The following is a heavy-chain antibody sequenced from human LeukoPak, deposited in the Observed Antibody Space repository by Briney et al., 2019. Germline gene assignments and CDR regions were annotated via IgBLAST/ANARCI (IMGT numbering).Heavy chain of an antibody. CDR1: GGSISSYY. J-gene: IGHJ6*03. CDR3: ARGYSSALYYSMDV. CDR2: IYYGGST. Sequence: SETLSLTCTVSGGSISSYYWSWIRQPPGKGLEWLGYIYYGGSTNYNPSLKSRVTISVDTSKNQFSLKLSSVTAADTAVYYCARGYSSALYYSMDVWGQGTTVTVSS. V-gene: IGHV4-59*08. D-gene: IGHD6-25*01.